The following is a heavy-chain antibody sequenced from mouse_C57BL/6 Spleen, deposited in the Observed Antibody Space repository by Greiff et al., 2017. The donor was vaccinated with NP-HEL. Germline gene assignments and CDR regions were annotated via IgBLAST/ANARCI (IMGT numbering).Heavy chain of an antibody. J-gene: IGHJ2*01. Sequence: EVQLQESGPGLVKPSQSLSLTCTVTGYSITSGYGWNWIRQFPGNKLEWMGYISYSGSTNYNPSLKSRISITRDTSKNQFFLKLNAVTTEDTATYYCSRTARIKYWGQGTTLIVSS. CDR3: SRTARIKY. V-gene: IGHV3-2*02. CDR2: ISYSGST. D-gene: IGHD1-2*01. CDR1: GYSITSGYG.